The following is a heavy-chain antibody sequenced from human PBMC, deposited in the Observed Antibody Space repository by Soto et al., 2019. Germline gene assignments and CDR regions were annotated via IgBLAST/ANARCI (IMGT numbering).Heavy chain of an antibody. V-gene: IGHV4-34*01. J-gene: IGHJ4*01. CDR3: ARGNSVTGVLQSDAPDKFYFDF. D-gene: IGHD1-1*01. CDR1: GGSFSDHF. CDR2: VSHSGTT. Sequence: QVQLQQWGTALLKPSETLSLTCAVYGGSFSDHFWTWIRQAPGEDLEWIGEVSHSGTTNYKPSLKSPGTVSADTSKKQFSLKVRSVTAADTAIYYCARGNSVTGVLQSDAPDKFYFDFWSQGTLVTVSS.